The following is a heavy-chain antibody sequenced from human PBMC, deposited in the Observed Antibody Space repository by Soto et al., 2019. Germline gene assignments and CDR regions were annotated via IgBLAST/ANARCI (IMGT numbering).Heavy chain of an antibody. V-gene: IGHV4-59*01. CDR1: GTSIRGYH. J-gene: IGHJ4*02. CDR3: AREVSSFGSNHFDS. CDR2: IYYTGTN. Sequence: LSLTSSVSGTSIRGYHWTCMRQPPGKGLEWIGYIYYTGTNKYNPSLKSRVTNSVDTSKNQFSLRLNSVTAADTAVYYCAREVSSFGSNHFDSWGQGALVTVSS. D-gene: IGHD3-10*01.